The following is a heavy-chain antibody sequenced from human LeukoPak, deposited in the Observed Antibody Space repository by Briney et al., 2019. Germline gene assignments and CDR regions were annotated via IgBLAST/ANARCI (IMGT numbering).Heavy chain of an antibody. D-gene: IGHD3-22*01. J-gene: IGHJ3*02. V-gene: IGHV3-23*01. CDR2: ISGSGGST. CDR3: AKDAPDYYDSSGYYPDAFDI. Sequence: GGSLRLSCAASGFTFSSYAMSWVRQAPGKGLEWVSAISGSGGSTYYADSVKGRFTISRDNSKNTLYLQMNSLRAEDTAVYYCAKDAPDYYDSSGYYPDAFDIWGQGTMVTVSS. CDR1: GFTFSSYA.